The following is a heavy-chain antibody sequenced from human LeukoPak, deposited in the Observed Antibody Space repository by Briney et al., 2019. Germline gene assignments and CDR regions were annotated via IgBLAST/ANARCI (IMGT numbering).Heavy chain of an antibody. D-gene: IGHD5-18*01. Sequence: ASVKVSCKASGYTLTGYYMHWVRQAPGQGLEWMGWINPNSGGTNYAQKFQGRVTMTRDTSISTAYMELSRLRSDDTAVYYCARGVDTASVPYYYYYMDVWGKGTTVTISS. CDR2: INPNSGGT. V-gene: IGHV1-2*02. J-gene: IGHJ6*03. CDR1: GYTLTGYY. CDR3: ARGVDTASVPYYYYYMDV.